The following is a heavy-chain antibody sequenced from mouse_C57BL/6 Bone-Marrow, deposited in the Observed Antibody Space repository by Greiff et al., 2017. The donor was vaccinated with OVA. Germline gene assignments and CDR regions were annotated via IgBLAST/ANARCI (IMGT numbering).Heavy chain of an antibody. D-gene: IGHD1-1*01. Sequence: QVQLQQSGAELVRPGSSVKLSCKASGYTFTSYWMHWGKQRPRQGLEWIGNIDPSDSGTHYNQKFKNKATLTVDKSSSTAYMQLSSLTSEDSAVYYCARGVTTEVADYWGKGTTLTVSS. CDR3: ARGVTTEVADY. CDR2: IDPSDSGT. J-gene: IGHJ2*01. CDR1: GYTFTSYW. V-gene: IGHV1-52*01.